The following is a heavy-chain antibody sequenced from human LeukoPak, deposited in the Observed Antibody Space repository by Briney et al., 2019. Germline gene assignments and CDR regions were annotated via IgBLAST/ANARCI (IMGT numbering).Heavy chain of an antibody. V-gene: IGHV3-7*03. Sequence: PGGSLRHSGAASGFTFSSYWMTWVRQAPGKGLEWVANIKEDGSEKYYVDSAKGRFTISRDNAKNSMFLQMNSLRVEDTAVYYCMGGRGWLLDYWGQRVLVTVSS. CDR3: MGGRGWLLDY. D-gene: IGHD2-15*01. CDR1: GFTFSSYW. CDR2: IKEDGSEK. J-gene: IGHJ4*02.